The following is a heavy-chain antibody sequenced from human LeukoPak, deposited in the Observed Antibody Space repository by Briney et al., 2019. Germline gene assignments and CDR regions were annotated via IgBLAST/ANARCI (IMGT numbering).Heavy chain of an antibody. V-gene: IGHV1-69*06. CDR1: GGTFSSYA. D-gene: IGHD3-22*01. CDR3: ARDRTPYYYDSSGYFPDY. Sequence: SVKVSCKASGGTFSSYAISWVRQAPGQGLEWMGGIIPIFGTANYAQKFQGRVTITADKSTSTAYMELSSLRSEDTAVYYCARDRTPYYYDSSGYFPDYWGQGTLVTVSS. CDR2: IIPIFGTA. J-gene: IGHJ4*02.